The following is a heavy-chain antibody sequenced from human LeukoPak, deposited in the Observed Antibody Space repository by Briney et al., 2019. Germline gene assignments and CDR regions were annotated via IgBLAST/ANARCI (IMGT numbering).Heavy chain of an antibody. CDR1: GGTFSIYA. D-gene: IGHD3-22*01. Sequence: ASVKVSCKASGGTFSIYAISWVRQAPGQGLEWMGRIIPILGIANYAQKFQGRVTITADKSTSTAYMELSSLRSEDTAVYYCARVVDDSRSDYFDYWGQGTLVTVSS. CDR2: IIPILGIA. V-gene: IGHV1-69*04. CDR3: ARVVDDSRSDYFDY. J-gene: IGHJ4*02.